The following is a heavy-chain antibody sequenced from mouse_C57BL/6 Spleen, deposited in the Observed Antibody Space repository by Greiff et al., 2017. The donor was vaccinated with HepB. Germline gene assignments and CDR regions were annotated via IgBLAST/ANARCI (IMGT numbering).Heavy chain of an antibody. D-gene: IGHD3-2*02. CDR2: IYPGGGYT. CDR1: GYTFTNYW. Sequence: QVQLQQSGAELVRPGTSVKMSCKASGYTFTNYWIGWAKQRPGHGLEWIGDIYPGGGYTNYNEQFKGKATLTADKSSSTAYMLFSSLTSEDSAIYYCARSGRSAGPFAYWGQGTLVTVSA. V-gene: IGHV1-63*01. CDR3: ARSGRSAGPFAY. J-gene: IGHJ3*01.